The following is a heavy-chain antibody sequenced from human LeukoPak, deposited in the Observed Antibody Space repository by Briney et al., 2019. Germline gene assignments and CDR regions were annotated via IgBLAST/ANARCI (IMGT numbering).Heavy chain of an antibody. V-gene: IGHV4-34*01. Sequence: PSETLSLTCAVYGGSFSGYYWSWIRQPPGKGLEWIGEINHSGSINYNPSLKSRVTISVDTSKNQFSLKLSSVTAADTAVYYCAREDPYYYYYGMDVWGQGTTVTVSS. CDR3: AREDPYYYYYGMDV. CDR1: GGSFSGYY. J-gene: IGHJ6*02. CDR2: INHSGSI.